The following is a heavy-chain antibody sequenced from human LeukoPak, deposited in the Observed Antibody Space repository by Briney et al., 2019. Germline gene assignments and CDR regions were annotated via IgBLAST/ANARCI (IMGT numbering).Heavy chain of an antibody. V-gene: IGHV3-74*03. D-gene: IGHD1-26*01. CDR1: GFTFSSHW. Sequence: GGSLRLSCAASGFTFSSHWMHWVRQAPGKGLVWDSRIESNGNTKMYADSVRGRFTISRDNAKNTLSLQMNSLRAEDTAVYYCAREHRGAGATVDYWGQGILVTVSS. CDR2: IESNGNTK. CDR3: AREHRGAGATVDY. J-gene: IGHJ4*02.